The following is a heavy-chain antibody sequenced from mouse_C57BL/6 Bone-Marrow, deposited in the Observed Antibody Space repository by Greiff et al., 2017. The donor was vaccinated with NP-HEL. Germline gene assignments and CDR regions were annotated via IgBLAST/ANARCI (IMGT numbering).Heavy chain of an antibody. V-gene: IGHV1-63*01. D-gene: IGHD1-1*02. J-gene: IGHJ4*01. Sequence: QVHVKQSGAELVRPGTSVKMSCKASGYTFTNYWIGWAKQRPGHGLEWIGDIYPGGGYTNYIEKFKGKATLTADKSSSTAYMQFSSLTSEDSAIYYCARYYGLSAMDYWGQGTSVTVSS. CDR2: IYPGGGYT. CDR1: GYTFTNYW. CDR3: ARYYGLSAMDY.